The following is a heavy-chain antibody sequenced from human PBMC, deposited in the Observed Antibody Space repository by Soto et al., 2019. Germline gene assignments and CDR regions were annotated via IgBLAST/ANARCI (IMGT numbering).Heavy chain of an antibody. Sequence: GGSLRLSCAASGFTFSSYAMSWVRQAPGKGLEWVSAISGSGGSTYYAVSVKGRFTVSRDNSKSTLFLEMSSLRVEDTAVYYCVKDARIYFDGAGSQGAFDSWGQGSLVTVSS. D-gene: IGHD3-22*01. CDR3: VKDARIYFDGAGSQGAFDS. V-gene: IGHV3-23*01. J-gene: IGHJ4*02. CDR2: ISGSGGST. CDR1: GFTFSSYA.